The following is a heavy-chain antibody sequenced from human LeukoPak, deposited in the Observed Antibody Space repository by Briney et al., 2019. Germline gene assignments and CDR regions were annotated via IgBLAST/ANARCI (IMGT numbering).Heavy chain of an antibody. V-gene: IGHV3-30*04. CDR2: ISFDGHNT. D-gene: IGHD3-10*01. J-gene: IGHJ6*02. CDR3: ARSKGFGDLLHHYYYYYALDV. Sequence: GGSLRLSCAASGFTFRSFALHWVRQSPGKGLEWVAVISFDGHNTFYAGSVKGRFTISRDNSRNTLYLQMNSLRAEDTAVYFCARSKGFGDLLHHYYYYYALDVWGQGTTVTVSS. CDR1: GFTFRSFA.